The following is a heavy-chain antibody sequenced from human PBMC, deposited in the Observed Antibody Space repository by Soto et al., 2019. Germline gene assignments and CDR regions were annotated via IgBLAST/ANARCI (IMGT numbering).Heavy chain of an antibody. Sequence: GGSLRLSCAASGFTFSSYGMHWVRQAPGKGLEWVAVISYDGSNKYYADSVKGRFTISRDNSKNTLYLQMNSLRAEDTAVYYCEIDRTTVIPPGDYYYYYGMDVWGQGTTVTVSS. D-gene: IGHD4-17*01. CDR1: GFTFSSYG. J-gene: IGHJ6*02. CDR3: EIDRTTVIPPGDYYYYYGMDV. CDR2: ISYDGSNK. V-gene: IGHV3-30*03.